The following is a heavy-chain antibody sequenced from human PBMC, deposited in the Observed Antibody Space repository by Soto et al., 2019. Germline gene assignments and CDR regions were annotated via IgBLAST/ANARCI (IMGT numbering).Heavy chain of an antibody. J-gene: IGHJ6*03. CDR2: IYHSGST. CDR1: SGSISSSNW. Sequence: SETLSLTCAVSSGSISSSNWWSWVRQPPGKGLEWIGEIYHSGSTNYNPSLKSRVTISVDKSKNQFSLKLSSVTAADTAVYYCARLSGYCSGGPPCYYYYYMDVWGKGTTVTVSS. D-gene: IGHD2-15*01. CDR3: ARLSGYCSGGPPCYYYYYMDV. V-gene: IGHV4-4*02.